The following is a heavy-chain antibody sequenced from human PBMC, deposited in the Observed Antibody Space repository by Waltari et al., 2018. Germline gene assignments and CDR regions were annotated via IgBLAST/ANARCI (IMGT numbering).Heavy chain of an antibody. V-gene: IGHV3-21*01. J-gene: IGHJ5*01. CDR2: VSGTTSYR. Sequence: DVQLVESGGGLVKPGGSLRLSCGAYGFDFNIYGMNWVRQSPGKGLEWVALVSGTTSYRYYADSVKGRFTVSRDSANTSVYLQMDSLRVEDTAVYYCARGVFDSWGQGTLVTVSS. CDR1: GFDFNIYG. CDR3: ARGVFDS.